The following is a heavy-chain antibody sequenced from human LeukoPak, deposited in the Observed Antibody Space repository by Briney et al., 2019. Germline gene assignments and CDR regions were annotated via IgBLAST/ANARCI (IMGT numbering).Heavy chain of an antibody. CDR2: IYSSGST. CDR3: ATNEWSGYYFEY. D-gene: IGHD3-3*01. Sequence: SETLSLTCTVSGGSISSSSYYWGWIRQPPGKGLEWIGSIYSSGSTYYNPSLKSRVTISVDTSKNQFSLKLSSVTAADTAVYYCATNEWSGYYFEYWGREPWSPSP. CDR1: GGSISSSSYY. J-gene: IGHJ4*02. V-gene: IGHV4-39*01.